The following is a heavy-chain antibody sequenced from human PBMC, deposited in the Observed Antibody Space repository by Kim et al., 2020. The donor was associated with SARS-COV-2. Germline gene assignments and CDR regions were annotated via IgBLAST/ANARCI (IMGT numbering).Heavy chain of an antibody. Sequence: ASVKVSCKASGYTFTDYYIHWVRQAPGQGLEWMGQINPYTGDTNYAQKFQGRVTMTRATSISTAYMELSRLRSDDTAVYYCATARYYGDFSDYWGQGTLVTVSS. J-gene: IGHJ4*02. CDR3: ATARYYGDFSDY. D-gene: IGHD4-17*01. CDR1: GYTFTDYY. V-gene: IGHV1-2*06. CDR2: INPYTGDT.